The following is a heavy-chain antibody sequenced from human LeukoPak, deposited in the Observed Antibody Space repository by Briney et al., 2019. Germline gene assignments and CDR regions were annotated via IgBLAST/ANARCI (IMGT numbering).Heavy chain of an antibody. CDR3: ARRSGKASDY. CDR1: GGSFSGYY. J-gene: IGHJ4*02. D-gene: IGHD4-23*01. CDR2: INHSGST. V-gene: IGHV4-34*01. Sequence: PSETLSLTCAVYGGSFSGYYWSWIRQPPGKGLEWIGEINHSGSTNYNPSLKSRVTISVDTSKNQFSLKLSSVTAADAAVYYCARRSGKASDYWGQGTLVTVSS.